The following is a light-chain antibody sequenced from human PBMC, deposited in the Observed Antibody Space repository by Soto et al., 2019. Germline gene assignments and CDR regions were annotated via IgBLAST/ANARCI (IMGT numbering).Light chain of an antibody. J-gene: IGLJ1*01. Sequence: QSALTQPASVSGSPGQSITISCTGTSSDVGGYNYVSWYQQYPGRVPKLLIYKVSDRPSGISNRFSGSKSGNTASLTISGLQAEDEADYYCSSYTSSSTLDYVFGTGTKVTVL. V-gene: IGLV2-14*01. CDR1: SSDVGGYNY. CDR3: SSYTSSSTLDYV. CDR2: KVS.